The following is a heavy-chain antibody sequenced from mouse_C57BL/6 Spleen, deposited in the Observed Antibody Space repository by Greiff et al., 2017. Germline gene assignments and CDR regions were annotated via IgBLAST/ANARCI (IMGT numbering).Heavy chain of an antibody. CDR1: GYSITSGYY. J-gene: IGHJ2*01. CDR2: ISYDGSN. Sequence: EVQLVESGPGLVKPSQSLSLTCSVTGYSITSGYYWNWIRQFPGNKLEWIGYISYDGSNNYNPSLKNRISITRDTSKNQFFLKLNSVTTEDTATYYCAREDYWGQGTTLTVSS. V-gene: IGHV3-6*01. CDR3: AREDY.